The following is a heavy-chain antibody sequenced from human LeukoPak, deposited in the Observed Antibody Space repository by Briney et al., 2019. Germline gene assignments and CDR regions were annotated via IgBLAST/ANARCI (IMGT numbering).Heavy chain of an antibody. CDR3: ARDRVYASGSRDAFGI. V-gene: IGHV3-23*01. J-gene: IGHJ3*02. D-gene: IGHD3-10*01. CDR2: ISGSGTST. CDR1: GFTFSSYA. Sequence: GGSLRLSCAASGFTFSSYAMSWVRQAPGTGLGWVSGISGSGTSTCHADSVKGRFTISRDNSKNTLYLQMNSLRAEDTAVYYCARDRVYASGSRDAFGIWGQGTMVAVSS.